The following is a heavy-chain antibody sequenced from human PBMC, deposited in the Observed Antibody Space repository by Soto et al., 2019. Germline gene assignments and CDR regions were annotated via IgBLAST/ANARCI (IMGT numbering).Heavy chain of an antibody. D-gene: IGHD2-15*01. CDR1: GGSFSGYY. V-gene: IGHV4-34*01. Sequence: QVQLQQWGAGLLKPSETLSLTCAVYGGSFSGYYWSWIRQPPGKGLEWIGEINHSGSTNYNPSLKSRVTISVDTSKNQFSLKLSSVTAADTAMYYCARLVVAATLDYWGQGTLVTVSS. J-gene: IGHJ4*02. CDR3: ARLVVAATLDY. CDR2: INHSGST.